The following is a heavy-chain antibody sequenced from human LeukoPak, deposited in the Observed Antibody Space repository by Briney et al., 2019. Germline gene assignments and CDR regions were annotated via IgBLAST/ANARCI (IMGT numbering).Heavy chain of an antibody. CDR1: GGTFSSYA. D-gene: IGHD3-10*01. CDR2: IIPIFGTA. J-gene: IGHJ5*02. CDR3: ARDYYGSRRFDP. V-gene: IGHV1-69*05. Sequence: SVKVSCKASGGTFSSYAISWVRQAPGQGLEWMGGIIPIFGTANYAQKFQGRVTITTDESTSTAYMELSSLRSEDTAVYYCARDYYGSRRFDPWGQGTLVTVSS.